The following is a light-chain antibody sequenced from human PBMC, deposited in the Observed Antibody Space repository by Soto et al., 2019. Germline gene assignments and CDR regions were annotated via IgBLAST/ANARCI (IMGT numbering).Light chain of an antibody. J-gene: IGLJ2*01. CDR2: DVS. Sequence: QSVLTQPASVSGSPGXSXXXXXXXXXXXXXCYNYVSWYQQHPGKAPKLMIYDVSNRPSGVSNRFSGSKSGNTASLTISGLQAEDEADYYCSSYTSSSTPHVVFGGGTQLTVL. CDR1: XXXXXCYNY. V-gene: IGLV2-14*01. CDR3: SSYTSSSTPHVV.